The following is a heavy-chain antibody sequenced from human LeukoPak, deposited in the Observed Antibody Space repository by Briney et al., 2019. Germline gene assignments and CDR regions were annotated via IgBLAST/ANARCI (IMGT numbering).Heavy chain of an antibody. J-gene: IGHJ4*02. CDR3: AKDYNWGRH. CDR1: GFTFSSYA. Sequence: GGSLRLSCAASGFTFSSYAMNWVRQVPGKGLEWVSAISRNGDTTYYADSVKGRFTISRDNSQNTLYLQMNSLRAGETAVYYCAKDYNWGRHWGQGTLVTVSS. CDR2: ISRNGDTT. D-gene: IGHD7-27*01. V-gene: IGHV3-23*01.